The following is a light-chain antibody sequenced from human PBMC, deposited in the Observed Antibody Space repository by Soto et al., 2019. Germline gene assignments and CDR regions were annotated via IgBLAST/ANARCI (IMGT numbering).Light chain of an antibody. CDR1: ESVASNY. CDR3: HQYGSSGT. V-gene: IGKV3-20*01. Sequence: EIVLTQSPGTLSLSPGERATLSCRASESVASNYLAWYQHKPGQAPRLLFFGASNRATAIPDRFSGSGSGTDFTLTISRVEPEDFAVYYCHQYGSSGTFGQGTKVEIK. CDR2: GAS. J-gene: IGKJ1*01.